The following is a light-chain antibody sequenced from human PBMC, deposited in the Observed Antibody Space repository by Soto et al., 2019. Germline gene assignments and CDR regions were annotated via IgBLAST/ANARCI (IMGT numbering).Light chain of an antibody. CDR3: QSYDSSLSGSV. J-gene: IGLJ3*02. CDR1: SSNIGAGYD. CDR2: GNS. Sequence: QSVLTQPPSVSGAPGQRVPIACTGSSSNIGAGYDVHWYQQLPGTAPKLLIYGNSNRPSGVPDRFSGSKSGTSASLAITGLQIDDEADYYCQSYDSSLSGSVFGGGTKLTVL. V-gene: IGLV1-40*01.